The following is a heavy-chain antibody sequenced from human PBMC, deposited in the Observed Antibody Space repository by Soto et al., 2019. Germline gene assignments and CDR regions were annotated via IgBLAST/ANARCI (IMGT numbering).Heavy chain of an antibody. D-gene: IGHD2-21*02. V-gene: IGHV4-59*01. J-gene: IGHJ6*02. CDR1: GGSISGYY. CDR3: TRDGDGRMTTNPYYYYGMDV. Sequence: SETLSLTCTASGGSISGYYWSWIRQPPGKGLELIGNVYYSGGAKYNPSVKRRVSISVDTSKNQFSLNLSSVTAADTAVYYCTRDGDGRMTTNPYYYYGMDVWGPGITVTVSS. CDR2: VYYSGGA.